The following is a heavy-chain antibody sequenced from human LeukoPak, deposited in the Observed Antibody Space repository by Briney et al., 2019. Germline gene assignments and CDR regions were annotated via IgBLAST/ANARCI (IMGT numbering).Heavy chain of an antibody. V-gene: IGHV3-74*03. CDR1: GFTISNYW. CDR3: ARGESKWEPDAFDI. CDR2: IHPDGSIT. D-gene: IGHD1-26*01. J-gene: IGHJ3*02. Sequence: PGGSLRLSCVGSGFTISNYWMHWVRQAPGTGLVWVSRIHPDGSITTYADSVKGRFTISRDNSKNTLYLQMNSLRAEDTAVYYCARGESKWEPDAFDIWGQGTMVTVSS.